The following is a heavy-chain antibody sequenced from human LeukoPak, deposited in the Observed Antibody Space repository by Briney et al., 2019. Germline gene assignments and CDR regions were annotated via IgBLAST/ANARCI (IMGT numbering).Heavy chain of an antibody. J-gene: IGHJ4*02. Sequence: SVKVSCKASGGTFSSYAISWVRQAPGQGLEWMGGIIPIFGTANYAQKFQGRGTISTDESTSTAYMELSSLRYEDTAVYYCARDGVGATPDYWGQGTLVTVSS. D-gene: IGHD1-26*01. CDR1: GGTFSSYA. CDR2: IIPIFGTA. V-gene: IGHV1-69*05. CDR3: ARDGVGATPDY.